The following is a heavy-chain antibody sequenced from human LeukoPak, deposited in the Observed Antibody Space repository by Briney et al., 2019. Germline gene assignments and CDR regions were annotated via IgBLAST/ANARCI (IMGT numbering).Heavy chain of an antibody. D-gene: IGHD2-8*01. CDR1: GFTFSSYA. V-gene: IGHV3-23*01. CDR2: ISGSDDNT. Sequence: PGGSLRLSCAASGFTFSSYAMGWVRQAPGKGLEWVSAISGSDDNTYHADSVKGRFTISRDNSKNTLYLQMHSLRAEDTAAYYCAKVGVWSAPYFDYWGQGTLVTVSS. CDR3: AKVGVWSAPYFDY. J-gene: IGHJ4*02.